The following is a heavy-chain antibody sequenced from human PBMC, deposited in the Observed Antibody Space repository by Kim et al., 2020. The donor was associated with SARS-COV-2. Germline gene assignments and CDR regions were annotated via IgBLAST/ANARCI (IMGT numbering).Heavy chain of an antibody. D-gene: IGHD5-18*01. J-gene: IGHJ4*02. Sequence: QKFQDRVTITRDRSMSTAYMELSSLRSEDTAMYYCASGGGNSGYSYGYDYWGQGTLVTVSS. V-gene: IGHV1-45*02. CDR3: ASGGGNSGYSYGYDY.